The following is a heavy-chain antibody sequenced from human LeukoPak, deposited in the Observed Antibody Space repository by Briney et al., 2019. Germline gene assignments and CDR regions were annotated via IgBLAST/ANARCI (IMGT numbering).Heavy chain of an antibody. Sequence: GGSLRLSCAASGFTFSSYSMNWVRQAPGKGLEWVSSITSSSSYIYYADSVKGRFTISRDNAKNSLYLQIDSRRAEDTALYYCGRDLSGWYRPDYWGQGTLVTVSS. CDR3: GRDLSGWYRPDY. D-gene: IGHD6-19*01. J-gene: IGHJ4*02. CDR2: ITSSSSYI. CDR1: GFTFSSYS. V-gene: IGHV3-21*01.